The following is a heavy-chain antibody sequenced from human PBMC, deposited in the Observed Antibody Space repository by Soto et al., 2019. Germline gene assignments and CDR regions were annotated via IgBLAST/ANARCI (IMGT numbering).Heavy chain of an antibody. CDR1: GGSITSAGYS. CDR2: IYQSGSS. J-gene: IGHJ6*02. V-gene: IGHV4-30-2*01. Sequence: SETLSLTCTVSGGSITSAGYSWNWIRQPPGKGLEWVGYIYQSGSSSDNPSLKSRVTMSLNRSKNQFSLNLTSVTAADTAVYYCARGVLGYCSSTSCYYYYGMDVWGQGTTVTVSS. D-gene: IGHD2-2*01. CDR3: ARGVLGYCSSTSCYYYYGMDV.